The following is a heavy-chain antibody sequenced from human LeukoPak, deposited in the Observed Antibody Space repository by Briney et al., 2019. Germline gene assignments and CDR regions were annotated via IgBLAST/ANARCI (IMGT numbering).Heavy chain of an antibody. Sequence: GASVKVSCKVSGYTLTELSMHWVRQAPGKGLEWVGGFDPEDGETIYAQKFQGRVTMTEDTSTDTAYMELSSLRSEDTAVYYCATGEYCGGDCYFSFDYWGQGTLVTVSS. CDR2: FDPEDGET. J-gene: IGHJ4*02. V-gene: IGHV1-24*01. CDR1: GYTLTELS. CDR3: ATGEYCGGDCYFSFDY. D-gene: IGHD2-21*02.